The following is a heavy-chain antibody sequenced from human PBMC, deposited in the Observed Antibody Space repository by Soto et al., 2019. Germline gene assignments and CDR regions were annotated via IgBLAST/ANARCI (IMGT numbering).Heavy chain of an antibody. D-gene: IGHD6-19*01. V-gene: IGHV3-30*18. CDR1: GFTFSSYG. CDR3: AKDRVPGWTSGWMDF. Sequence: QVRLVESGGGMVQPGRSLRLSCAASGFTFSSYGMFWVRQAPGKGLEWLAVISYGGDIKVYADSLKGRFTVSRDNSNNTLSLQVDSLRPEDTAVYYCAKDRVPGWTSGWMDFWGQGTLVTVSS. CDR2: ISYGGDIK. J-gene: IGHJ4*02.